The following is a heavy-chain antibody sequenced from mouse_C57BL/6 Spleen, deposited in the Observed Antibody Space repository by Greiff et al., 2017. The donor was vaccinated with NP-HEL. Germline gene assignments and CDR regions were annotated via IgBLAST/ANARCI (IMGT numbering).Heavy chain of an antibody. CDR2: INPNNGGT. CDR1: GYTFTDYN. Sequence: EVQLQQSGPELVKPGASVKIPCKASGYTFTDYNMDWVKQSHGKSLEWIGDINPNNGGTIYNQKFKGKATLTVDKSSSTAYMELRSLTSEDTAVYYCARLGYDWFAYWGQGTLVTVSA. J-gene: IGHJ3*01. D-gene: IGHD2-2*01. V-gene: IGHV1-18*01. CDR3: ARLGYDWFAY.